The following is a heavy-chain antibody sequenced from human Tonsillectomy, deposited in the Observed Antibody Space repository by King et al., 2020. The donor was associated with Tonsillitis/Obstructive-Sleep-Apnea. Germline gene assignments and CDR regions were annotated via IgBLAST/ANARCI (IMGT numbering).Heavy chain of an antibody. CDR3: ARSRDGYSHGLQH. CDR2: IWHDGTNK. J-gene: IGHJ1*01. Sequence: VQLVETGGGVVQPGRSLRLSCAASGFTISSYGMHWVRQAPGKGLEWVTAIWHDGTNKYYADSVKGRFNVSRDTSKNTVYLQMNSLRAEDTAVYYCARSRDGYSHGLQHWGQGTLVTVSS. CDR1: GFTISSYG. D-gene: IGHD5-24*01. V-gene: IGHV3-33*01.